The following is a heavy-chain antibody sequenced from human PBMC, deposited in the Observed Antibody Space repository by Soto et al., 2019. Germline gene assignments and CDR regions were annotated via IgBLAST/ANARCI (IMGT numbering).Heavy chain of an antibody. V-gene: IGHV3-13*01. D-gene: IGHD1-1*01. CDR1: GFTFSSYD. Sequence: GGSLRLSCAASGFTFSSYDMHWVRQATGKGLEWVSAIGTAGDTYYPGSVKGRFTISRENAKNSLYLQMNSLRAGDTAVYYCARSRPWNAFDIWGQGTMVTVS. CDR3: ARSRPWNAFDI. CDR2: IGTAGDT. J-gene: IGHJ3*02.